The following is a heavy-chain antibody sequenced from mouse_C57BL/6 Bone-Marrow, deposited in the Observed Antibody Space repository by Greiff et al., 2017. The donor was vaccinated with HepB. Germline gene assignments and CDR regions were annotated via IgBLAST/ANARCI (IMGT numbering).Heavy chain of an antibody. CDR3: ARRYGSSYAYWYFDV. CDR2: IYPGDGDT. Sequence: QVQLQQSGPELVKPGASVKISCKASGYAFSSSWMNWVKQRPGKGLEWIGRIYPGDGDTNYNGKFKGKATLTADKSSSTAYMQLSSLTSEDSAVYFCARRYGSSYAYWYFDVWGTGTTVTVSS. V-gene: IGHV1-82*01. CDR1: GYAFSSSW. D-gene: IGHD1-1*01. J-gene: IGHJ1*03.